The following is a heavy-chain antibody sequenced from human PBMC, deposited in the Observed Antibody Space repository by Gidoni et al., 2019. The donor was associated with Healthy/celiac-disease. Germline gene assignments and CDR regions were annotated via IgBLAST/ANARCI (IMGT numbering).Heavy chain of an antibody. J-gene: IGHJ2*01. D-gene: IGHD3-3*01. V-gene: IGHV4-34*01. CDR1: GGPFSGYY. Sequence: QVQLQQWGAGLWKPSETLSLTCAGYGGPFSGYYWSWIRQPPGKGLEWIWEINHSGSTNSNPSLKSRVTISVDTSKNQFSLKLSSVTAADTAVYYCARGRTYYDFWSGYHWYFDLWGRGTLVTVSS. CDR2: INHSGST. CDR3: ARGRTYYDFWSGYHWYFDL.